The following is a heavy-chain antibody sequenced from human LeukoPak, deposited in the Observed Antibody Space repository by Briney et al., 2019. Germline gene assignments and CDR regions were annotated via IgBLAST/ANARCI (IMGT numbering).Heavy chain of an antibody. Sequence: ASVKLSCKASGYTFITYGISWVRQAPGQGLEWMGWVSAYADDTNYVQKYQGRVSMTTDTSTSTAYMELRSLRSVDTAVYYCARDCIGCHGFDYWGQGTLVTVSS. CDR1: GYTFITYG. CDR3: ARDCIGCHGFDY. V-gene: IGHV1-18*01. J-gene: IGHJ4*02. CDR2: VSAYADDT. D-gene: IGHD2-15*01.